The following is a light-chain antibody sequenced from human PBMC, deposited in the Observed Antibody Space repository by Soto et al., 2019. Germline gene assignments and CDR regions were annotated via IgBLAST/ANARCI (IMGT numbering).Light chain of an antibody. V-gene: IGKV3-15*01. CDR1: QSVAGN. J-gene: IGKJ4*01. CDR2: GAF. CDR3: QQYNKWPLT. Sequence: EIVMTQSPATLSVSPGEGATLSCWASQSVAGNLAWYQQKPGQAPRLLIYGAFTRATGIPVTFSGSGSGTEFTLTIGSLQSEDFAVYYCQQYNKWPLTFGGGTKVEIK.